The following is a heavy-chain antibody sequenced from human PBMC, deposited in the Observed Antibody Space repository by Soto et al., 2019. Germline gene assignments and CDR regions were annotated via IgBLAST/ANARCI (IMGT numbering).Heavy chain of an antibody. J-gene: IGHJ3*02. CDR2: MNPNSGNT. Sequence: ASAKVCCKASGYTFTSYDLNWVRQDTGQGLEWMGWMNPNSGNTGYAQKFQGRVTMTRNTSISTAYMELSSLRSEDTAVYYCARGVSYDYIWGSYRRLADVFDIWGQGTMVPVSP. CDR1: GYTFTSYD. D-gene: IGHD3-16*02. CDR3: ARGVSYDYIWGSYRRLADVFDI. V-gene: IGHV1-8*01.